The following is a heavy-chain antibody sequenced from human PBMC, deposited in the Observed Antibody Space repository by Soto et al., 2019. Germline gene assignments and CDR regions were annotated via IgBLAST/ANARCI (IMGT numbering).Heavy chain of an antibody. Sequence: VQLVQSGAEVTKPGSSVKVSCTASGDTSINYAISWVRQAPGQGLEWMGGIIPIFGTANYVQKFNGGVTISAAESMVTGYMELSSLRSEDTAVYYCSRGRGYSYGYDLAVWGHGTTVPVSS. J-gene: IGHJ6*02. CDR2: IIPIFGTA. D-gene: IGHD5-18*01. CDR1: GDTSINYA. V-gene: IGHV1-69*12. CDR3: SRGRGYSYGYDLAV.